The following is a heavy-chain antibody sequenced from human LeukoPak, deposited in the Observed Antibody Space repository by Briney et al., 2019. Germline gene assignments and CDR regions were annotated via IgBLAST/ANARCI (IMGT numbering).Heavy chain of an antibody. CDR1: GFTFSNYG. J-gene: IGHJ6*03. Sequence: PGGSLRLSCIASGFTFSNYGMHWVRQAPGKGLEWVAFIRFHGSDKDYADSVKGRFTTSRDNSKNSLDLQMNGLKADDTAVYYCAKDAYGSATYMYFMDGWGKGTRVTVSS. CDR2: IRFHGSDK. D-gene: IGHD3-10*01. CDR3: AKDAYGSATYMYFMDG. V-gene: IGHV3-30*02.